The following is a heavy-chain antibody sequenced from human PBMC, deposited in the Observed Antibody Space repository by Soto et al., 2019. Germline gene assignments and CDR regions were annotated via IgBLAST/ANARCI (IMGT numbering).Heavy chain of an antibody. Sequence: PSETLSLTCTVSGGSISSYYWSWIRQPPGKGLEWIGYIYYSGSTNYNPSLKSRVTISVDTSKNQFSLKLSSVTAADTAVYYCARLENDYGGLMDVWGQGTTVTVSS. V-gene: IGHV4-59*01. CDR1: GGSISSYY. CDR3: ARLENDYGGLMDV. CDR2: IYYSGST. J-gene: IGHJ6*02. D-gene: IGHD4-17*01.